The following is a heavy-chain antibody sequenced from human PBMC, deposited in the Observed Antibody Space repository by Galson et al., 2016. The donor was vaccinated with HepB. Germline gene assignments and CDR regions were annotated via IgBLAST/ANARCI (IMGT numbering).Heavy chain of an antibody. Sequence: SLRLSCAGSGFTFSSYGMTWVRQAPGKGLVDVSSISMSGGSRDYAESVKGRFTISRDKSRSTLFLQMNSLRVEDTGVYYCVRGSTAPDVWGKGTTVTVSS. V-gene: IGHV3-23*01. J-gene: IGHJ6*04. CDR3: VRGSTAPDV. CDR1: GFTFSSYG. D-gene: IGHD3-16*01. CDR2: ISMSGGSR.